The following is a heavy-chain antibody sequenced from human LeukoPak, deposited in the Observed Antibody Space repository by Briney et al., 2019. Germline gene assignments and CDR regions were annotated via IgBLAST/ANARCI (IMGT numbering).Heavy chain of an antibody. D-gene: IGHD4/OR15-4a*01. V-gene: IGHV3-53*01. Sequence: GGSLRLSCTVSGFTVSSNSMSWVRQAPGKGLEWVSLIYSYNKHYSDSVKGRFTISRDNSKNTLYLQMNSLRAEDTAVYDCARRAGAYSHPYDYWGQGTLVTVSS. CDR2: IYSYNK. CDR3: ARRAGAYSHPYDY. J-gene: IGHJ4*02. CDR1: GFTVSSNS.